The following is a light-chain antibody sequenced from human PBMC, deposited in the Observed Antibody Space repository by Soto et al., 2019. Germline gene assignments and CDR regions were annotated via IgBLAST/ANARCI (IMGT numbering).Light chain of an antibody. CDR1: QDINRW. V-gene: IGKV1-5*01. J-gene: IGKJ1*01. CDR3: QQFSLYWA. CDR2: NAD. Sequence: DLQITQSPSTLSAYVGYRVTITFRASQDINRWLAWYQQKPGKAPKILIYNADTLESGVPSRFSGSGYGTEFILTISSLKPDDFATYYCQQFSLYWAFGQGTKVDIK.